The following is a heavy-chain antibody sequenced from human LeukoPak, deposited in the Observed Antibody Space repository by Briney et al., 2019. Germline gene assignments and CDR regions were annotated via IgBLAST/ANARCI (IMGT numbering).Heavy chain of an antibody. CDR1: GFTLTSSA. V-gene: IGHV1-58*02. CDR3: AAELSGSYGIDY. CDR2: IVVGSGNT. Sequence: ASVKVSCKASGFTLTSSAMQWVRQARGQRLEWIGWIVVGSGNTNYAQKFQERVTITRDMSTSTAYMELSSLRSEDTAVYYCAAELSGSYGIDYWGQGTLVTVSS. J-gene: IGHJ4*02. D-gene: IGHD1-26*01.